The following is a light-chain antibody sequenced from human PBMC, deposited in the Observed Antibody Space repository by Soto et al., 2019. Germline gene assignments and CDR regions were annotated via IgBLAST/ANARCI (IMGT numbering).Light chain of an antibody. Sequence: ELVMPQSPAPLSVSPGERAHLSCRSSQSVSRNLAWYQQTPGQAPTLLIYGASTRATGIPARFSGSGSGTLFTLTISSLHSDDFATYCCQQYKSYSTFGQGTKVDIK. CDR1: QSVSRN. V-gene: IGKV3-15*01. CDR2: GAS. CDR3: QQYKSYST. J-gene: IGKJ1*01.